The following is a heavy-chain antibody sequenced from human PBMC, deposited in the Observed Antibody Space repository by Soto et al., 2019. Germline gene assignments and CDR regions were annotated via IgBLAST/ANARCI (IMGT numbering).Heavy chain of an antibody. CDR3: AVGSREPYNWNYYSYGLDV. Sequence: QVHLVQSGAEVKKSGSSVTVSCRASGGTFSNYAISWVRQAPGQGFEWLGGIIPIFRTPNKVQEFQGRVTNTADTSTNTGYMELSSLRSEDTAVYFCAVGSREPYNWNYYSYGLDVWGQGTTVTVS. J-gene: IGHJ6*02. V-gene: IGHV1-69*06. D-gene: IGHD1-20*01. CDR1: GGTFSNYA. CDR2: IIPIFRTP.